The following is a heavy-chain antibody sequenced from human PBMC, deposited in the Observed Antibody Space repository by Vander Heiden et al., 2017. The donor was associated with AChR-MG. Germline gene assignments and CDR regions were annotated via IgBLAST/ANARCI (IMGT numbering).Heavy chain of an antibody. J-gene: IGHJ5*02. CDR1: GYTFTGYY. Sequence: QVQLVQSGAEVKKPGSSVKVYCKASGYTFTGYYMHWGRQAPGQGLEWMGWINPNSGGTNYAQKFQGRVTMTRDTSISTAYMELSRLRSDDTAVYYCARDGRGGRAGGWFDPWGQGTLVTVSS. V-gene: IGHV1-2*02. CDR2: INPNSGGT. CDR3: ARDGRGGRAGGWFDP. D-gene: IGHD2-15*01.